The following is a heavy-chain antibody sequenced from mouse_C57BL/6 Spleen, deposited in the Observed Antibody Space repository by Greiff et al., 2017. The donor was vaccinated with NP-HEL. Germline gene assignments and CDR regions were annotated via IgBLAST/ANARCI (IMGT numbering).Heavy chain of an antibody. CDR1: GYTFTSYW. CDR2: INPSSGYT. D-gene: IGHD1-1*01. V-gene: IGHV1-7*01. Sequence: QVQLKQSGAELAKPGASVKLSCKASGYTFTSYWMHWVKQRPGQGLEWIGYINPSSGYTKYTQKFKDKATLTADKSSSTAYMQLSSLTYEDSAVYYCARSPVVDCFDYWGQGTTLTVSS. J-gene: IGHJ2*01. CDR3: ARSPVVDCFDY.